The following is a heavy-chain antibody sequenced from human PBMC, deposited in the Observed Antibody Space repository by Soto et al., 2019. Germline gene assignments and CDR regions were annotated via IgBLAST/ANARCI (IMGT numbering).Heavy chain of an antibody. CDR2: ISAYNGNT. CDR1: GYTFTSYG. D-gene: IGHD2-21*02. Sequence: ASVKVSCKASGYTFTSYGISWVRQAPGQGLEWMGWISAYNGNTNYAQKLQGRVTMTTDTSTSTAYMELRSLRSDDTAVYYCARDLAYCGGDCYSESGDAFDIWGQGTMVTVSS. J-gene: IGHJ3*02. CDR3: ARDLAYCGGDCYSESGDAFDI. V-gene: IGHV1-18*01.